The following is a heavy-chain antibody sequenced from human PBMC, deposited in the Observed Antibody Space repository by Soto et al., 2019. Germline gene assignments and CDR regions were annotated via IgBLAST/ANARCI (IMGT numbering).Heavy chain of an antibody. CDR2: IYYSGST. Sequence: QVQLQESGPGLVKPSETLSLTCTVSGGSISSYYWSWIRQPPGKGLEWIGYIYYSGSTNYNPSLKSRVTISVDASKNQFSLKQSSVTAADTAVYYCASSNRAAAGFYYYGMDVWGQGTTVTVSS. CDR1: GGSISSYY. D-gene: IGHD6-13*01. J-gene: IGHJ6*02. CDR3: ASSNRAAAGFYYYGMDV. V-gene: IGHV4-59*01.